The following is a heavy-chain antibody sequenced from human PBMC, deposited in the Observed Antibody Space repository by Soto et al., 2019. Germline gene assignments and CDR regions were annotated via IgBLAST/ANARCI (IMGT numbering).Heavy chain of an antibody. J-gene: IGHJ4*02. V-gene: IGHV1-18*01. CDR3: ARDTEDGSGSYYGY. Sequence: QVQLVQSGAEVKKPGASVKVSCKASGYTFTSYGISWVRQAPGQGLEWMGWISAYNGKTNYAQKLQGRVTVTSDTSXITAYMELRSLRSDDTAVYYCARDTEDGSGSYYGYWGQGTLVTVSS. CDR1: GYTFTSYG. CDR2: ISAYNGKT. D-gene: IGHD3-10*01.